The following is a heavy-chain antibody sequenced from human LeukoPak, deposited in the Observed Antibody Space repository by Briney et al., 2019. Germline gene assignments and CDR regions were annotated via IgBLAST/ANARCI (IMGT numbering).Heavy chain of an antibody. D-gene: IGHD1-26*01. V-gene: IGHV4-39*01. CDR3: ARGGPRGDY. J-gene: IGHJ4*02. CDR2: IYYSGST. CDR1: GGSISSSSYY. Sequence: SETLSLTCTVSGGSISSSSYYWGWIRQPPGKGLEWIGCIYYSGSTYYNPSLKSRVTISVDTSKNQSSLKLSSVTAADTAVYYCARGGPRGDYWGQGTLVTVSS.